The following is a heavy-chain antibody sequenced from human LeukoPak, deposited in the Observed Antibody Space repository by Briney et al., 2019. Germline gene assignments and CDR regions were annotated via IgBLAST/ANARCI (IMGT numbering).Heavy chain of an antibody. V-gene: IGHV4-39*02. CDR3: ARGQFQRDY. Sequence: SETLSLTCTVSGGSTSSGNYYWGWIRQPPGKGLEWIGGISSSGNTYYNPSLKSRITISIDTSKNHFSLKLSSVSAADTAVYYCARGQFQRDYWGQGTLVTVSS. CDR2: ISSSGNT. CDR1: GGSTSSGNYY. J-gene: IGHJ4*02.